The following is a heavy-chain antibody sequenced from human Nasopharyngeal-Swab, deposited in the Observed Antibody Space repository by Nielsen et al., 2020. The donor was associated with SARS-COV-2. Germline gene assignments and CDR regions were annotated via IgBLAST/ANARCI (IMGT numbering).Heavy chain of an antibody. J-gene: IGHJ4*02. CDR2: IDSDGRDI. CDR1: GFTFSNYW. CDR3: ARSGYYRYDY. Sequence: GGSLRLSCVTSGFTFSNYWMQWVRQAPEKGLEWVSRIDSDGRDITYADSVKGRFTISRDNAKNTLFLQMNSLRADDTAVYYCARSGYYRYDYWGQGSLVTVSS. D-gene: IGHD3-22*01. V-gene: IGHV3-74*01.